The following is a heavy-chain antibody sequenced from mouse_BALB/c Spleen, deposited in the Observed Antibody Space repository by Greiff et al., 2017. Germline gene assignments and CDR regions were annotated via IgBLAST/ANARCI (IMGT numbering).Heavy chain of an antibody. CDR2: ISDGGSYT. Sequence: EVQGVESGGGLVKPGGSLKLSCAASGFTFSDYYMYWVRQTPAKRLEWVATISDGGSYTYYPDSVKGRFTISRDNAKNNLYLQMSSLKSEDTAMYYCARHDNAMDDWGQGTTLTVSS. V-gene: IGHV5-4*02. J-gene: IGHJ2*01. CDR1: GFTFSDYY. CDR3: ARHDNAMDD. D-gene: IGHD1-1*02.